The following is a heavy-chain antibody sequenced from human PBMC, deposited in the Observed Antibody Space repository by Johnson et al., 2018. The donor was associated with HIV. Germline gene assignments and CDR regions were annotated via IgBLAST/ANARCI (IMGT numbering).Heavy chain of an antibody. CDR1: GFTFSDAW. CDR3: ARATYYYDTSGYLIRPRAFDI. CDR2: ISYDGSNK. Sequence: QVQLVESGGGLVKPGGSLRLSCAVSGFTFSDAWMSWVRQAPGKGLEWVAVISYDGSNKYYADSVKGRFTISRGNSKNTLYLQMNSLRAEDTALYHCARATYYYDTSGYLIRPRAFDIWGQGTVVTVSS. J-gene: IGHJ3*02. D-gene: IGHD3-22*01. V-gene: IGHV3-30*19.